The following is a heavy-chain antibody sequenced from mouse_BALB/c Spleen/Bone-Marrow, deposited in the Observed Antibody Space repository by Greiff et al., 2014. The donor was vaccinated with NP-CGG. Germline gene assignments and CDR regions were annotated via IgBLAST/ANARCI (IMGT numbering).Heavy chain of an antibody. Sequence: VQLQQSAAELARPGASVKMSCKTSGYTFTYYTMHWVKQRHGQGLEWIGYIYPCSGDTDYNQKFKSKTTLTGDNSSSTAYMELRSLTSEDSAVYYCARSYGNWYCDVWGAGTTVTVSS. CDR3: ARSYGNWYCDV. D-gene: IGHD2-10*02. CDR1: GYTFTYYT. J-gene: IGHJ1*01. CDR2: IYPCSGDT. V-gene: IGHV1-4*02.